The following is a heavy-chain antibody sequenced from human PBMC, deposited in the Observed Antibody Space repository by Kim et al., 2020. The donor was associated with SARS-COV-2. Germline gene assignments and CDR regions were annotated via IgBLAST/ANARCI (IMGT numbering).Heavy chain of an antibody. Sequence: KCQGRVTITADESTSTAYMELSSLRSEDTAVYYCARSDLGYKEAYYGMDVWGQGTTVTVSS. D-gene: IGHD2-15*01. CDR3: ARSDLGYKEAYYGMDV. J-gene: IGHJ6*02. V-gene: IGHV1-69*01.